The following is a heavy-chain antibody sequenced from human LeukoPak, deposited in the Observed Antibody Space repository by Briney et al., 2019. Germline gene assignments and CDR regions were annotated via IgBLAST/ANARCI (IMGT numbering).Heavy chain of an antibody. CDR1: GGSISSYY. CDR3: ARDRGTWNDDGFDY. J-gene: IGHJ4*02. V-gene: IGHV4-4*07. Sequence: PSETLPLTCTVSGGSISSYYWSWIRQPAGKGLEWIGRIYISGSTNYNPSLKSRVTMSVDTSKNQLSLKLSSVTAADTAVYYCARDRGTWNDDGFDYWGQGTLVTVSS. CDR2: IYISGST. D-gene: IGHD1-1*01.